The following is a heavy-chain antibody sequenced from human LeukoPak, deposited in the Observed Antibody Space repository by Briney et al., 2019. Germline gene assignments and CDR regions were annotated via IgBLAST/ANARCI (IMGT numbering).Heavy chain of an antibody. J-gene: IGHJ4*02. CDR2: ISTYNGNT. D-gene: IGHD1-26*01. CDR1: GGTFSNYG. Sequence: ASVKVSCKASGGTFSNYGISWVRQAPGQGLEWMGWISTYNGNTNGAQNLQGRVTMTTDTSTSTAYMELRSLRSDDTAVYYCAREVSGSYRDYFDYWGQGTLVTVSS. V-gene: IGHV1-18*01. CDR3: AREVSGSYRDYFDY.